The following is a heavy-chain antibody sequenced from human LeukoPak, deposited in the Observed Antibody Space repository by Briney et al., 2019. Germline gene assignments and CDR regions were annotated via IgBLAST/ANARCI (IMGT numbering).Heavy chain of an antibody. D-gene: IGHD1-14*01. Sequence: GGSLRLSCAASGFTFSTYWMHWVRQAPGKGLVWVSRFNSDGRSTYYADSVKGGFTISRDNAKNTLYLHMNSLRAEDTAVYYCARGRYYLDSWGQGTLVTVSS. J-gene: IGHJ4*02. CDR2: FNSDGRST. CDR3: ARGRYYLDS. CDR1: GFTFSTYW. V-gene: IGHV3-74*01.